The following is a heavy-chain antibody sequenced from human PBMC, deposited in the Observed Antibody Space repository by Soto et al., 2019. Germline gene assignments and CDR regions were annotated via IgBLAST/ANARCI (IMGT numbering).Heavy chain of an antibody. J-gene: IGHJ4*02. Sequence: GSLRLCSAGSVFTPTTTPLSWVRQPPGKGLEWVTTISGTASRTYYVDSVKGRFFISRDDSKNTVTLQMNNLTLDDTAVYYCATSFRYFDNWGQGTRVTVSS. CDR3: ATSFRYFDN. D-gene: IGHD3-9*01. CDR1: VFTPTTTP. CDR2: ISGTASRT. V-gene: IGHV3-23*01.